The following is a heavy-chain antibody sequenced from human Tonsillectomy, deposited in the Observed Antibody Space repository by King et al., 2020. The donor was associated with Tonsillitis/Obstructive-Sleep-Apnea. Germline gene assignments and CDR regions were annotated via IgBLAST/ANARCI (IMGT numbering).Heavy chain of an antibody. Sequence: QLVQSGAEVKKPGASVKVSCKASGYTFTSYAMHWVRQAPGQRLEWMGWINAGNGKTKYSKKFQGRVTITRDTSASTAYMELSSLRSEDTAVYYCASGGRTATATPHGYWGQGTLVTVSS. CDR3: ASGGRTATATPHGY. D-gene: IGHD2-2*01. CDR2: INAGNGKT. CDR1: GYTFTSYA. J-gene: IGHJ4*02. V-gene: IGHV1-3*01.